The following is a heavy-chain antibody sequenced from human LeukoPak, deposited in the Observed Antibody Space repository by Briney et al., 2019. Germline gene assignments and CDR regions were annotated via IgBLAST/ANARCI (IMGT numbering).Heavy chain of an antibody. V-gene: IGHV4-34*01. CDR2: INHSGST. Sequence: PSETLSLTCAVYGGSFSGYYWSWIRQPPGKGLEWIGEINHSGSTNYNPSLKSRVTISVDTSKNQFSLKLSSVTAADTAVYYCVRVVSVVVPAARNWFDPWGQGTLVTVSS. D-gene: IGHD2-2*01. J-gene: IGHJ5*02. CDR3: VRVVSVVVPAARNWFDP. CDR1: GGSFSGYY.